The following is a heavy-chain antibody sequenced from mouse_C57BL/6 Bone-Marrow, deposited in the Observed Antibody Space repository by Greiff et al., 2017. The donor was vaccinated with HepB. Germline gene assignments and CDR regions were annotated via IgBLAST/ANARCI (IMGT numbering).Heavy chain of an antibody. V-gene: IGHV5-9-1*02. D-gene: IGHD3-2*02. J-gene: IGHJ3*01. CDR1: GFTFSSYA. CDR3: TRGQLRPYWVAY. Sequence: EVHLVESGEGLVKPGGSLKLSCAASGFTFSSYAMSWVRQTPEKRLEWVAYISSGGDYIYYADTVTGRFTISRDNARNTLYLQMSSLKSEDTAMYYCTRGQLRPYWVAYGGQGTLVTVSA. CDR2: ISSGGDYI.